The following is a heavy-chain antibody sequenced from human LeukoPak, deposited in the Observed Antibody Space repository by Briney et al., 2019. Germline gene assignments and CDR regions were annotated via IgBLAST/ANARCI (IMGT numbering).Heavy chain of an antibody. V-gene: IGHV4-59*01. CDR2: IYYSGST. J-gene: IGHJ4*02. CDR1: GGSFSGYY. Sequence: PSETLSLTCAVYGGSFSGYYWSWIRQPPGKGLEWIGYIYYSGSTNYNPPLKSRVTISVDTSKNQFSLKLSSVTAADTAVYYCARVLGGNHFIDYWGQGTLVTVSS. D-gene: IGHD4-23*01. CDR3: ARVLGGNHFIDY.